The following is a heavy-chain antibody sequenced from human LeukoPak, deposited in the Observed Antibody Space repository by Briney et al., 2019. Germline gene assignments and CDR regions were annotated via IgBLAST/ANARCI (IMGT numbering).Heavy chain of an antibody. J-gene: IGHJ3*02. V-gene: IGHV1-2*02. D-gene: IGHD3-3*01. CDR2: INPNSGGT. Sequence: VASVKVSCKASGYTFTSYGISWVRQAPGQGLEWMGWINPNSGGTNYAQKFQGRVTMTRDTSISTAYMELSRLRSDDTAVYYCARAYRTYYDFWSGQRNAFDIWGQGTMVTVSS. CDR1: GYTFTSYG. CDR3: ARAYRTYYDFWSGQRNAFDI.